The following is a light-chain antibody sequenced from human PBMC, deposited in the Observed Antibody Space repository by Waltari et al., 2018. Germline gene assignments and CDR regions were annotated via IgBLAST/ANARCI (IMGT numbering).Light chain of an antibody. CDR2: DND. J-gene: IGLJ2*01. Sequence: QSVLTQPPSVSAAPGQKVTISCPGSNPNLGNKDVTWYQQFPGTAPKHLIYDNDKRPSGIPDRFSGSKSGTSATLGITGLQTGDEADYYCGTWDSSLSDVVFGGGTKLTVL. V-gene: IGLV1-51*01. CDR3: GTWDSSLSDVV. CDR1: NPNLGNKD.